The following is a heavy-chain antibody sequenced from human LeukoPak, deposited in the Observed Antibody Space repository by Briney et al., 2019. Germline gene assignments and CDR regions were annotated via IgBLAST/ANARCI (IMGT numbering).Heavy chain of an antibody. J-gene: IGHJ3*02. CDR2: IYYDGST. V-gene: IGHV4-39*07. CDR3: ARDRGYDSSGYYWYDAFDI. CDR1: GGSISSSSYY. D-gene: IGHD3-22*01. Sequence: SETLSLTCTVSGGSISSSSYYWGWIRQPPGKGLEWIGSIYYDGSTYYNPSLKSRVTISVDKSKNQFSLKLSSVTAADTAVYYCARDRGYDSSGYYWYDAFDIWGQGTMVTVSS.